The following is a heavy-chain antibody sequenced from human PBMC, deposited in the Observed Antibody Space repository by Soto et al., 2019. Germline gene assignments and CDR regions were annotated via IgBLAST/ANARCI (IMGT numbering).Heavy chain of an antibody. V-gene: IGHV1-69*01. D-gene: IGHD2-15*01. J-gene: IGHJ4*02. CDR1: GGTFSTYS. Sequence: QVQLVQSGAEVKKPGSSVKVSCKASGGTFSTYSINWVLQAPGQGLEWMGEIILIFGTANYAQKFQGRVTITADEATSTAYMELSSLRSEDTGVYYCARDGGRHSGGIDYWGQGALVTVSS. CDR2: IILIFGTA. CDR3: ARDGGRHSGGIDY.